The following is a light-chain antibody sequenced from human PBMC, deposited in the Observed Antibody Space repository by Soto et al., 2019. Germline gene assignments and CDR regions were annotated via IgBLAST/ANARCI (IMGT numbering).Light chain of an antibody. Sequence: QSALTQSASVSGSPGQSITISCTGTSSDVGGSNYVSWYQQPPGRAPKLIIYDVSNRPSGVSDRFSGSKSGNTASLSISGLQTEDEADYYCSSYTSSGTVFGTGIKLTVL. CDR1: SSDVGGSNY. V-gene: IGLV2-14*01. J-gene: IGLJ1*01. CDR3: SSYTSSGTV. CDR2: DVS.